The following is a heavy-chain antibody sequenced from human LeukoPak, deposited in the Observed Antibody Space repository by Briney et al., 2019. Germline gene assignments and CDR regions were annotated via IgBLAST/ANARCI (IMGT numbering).Heavy chain of an antibody. Sequence: GSLRLSCAASGFTFSSYSMNWVRQAPGKGLEWVSSISSSSSYIYYADSVKGRFTISRDNAKNSLYLQMNSLRAEDTAVYYCARDSQAYYDILTGYGSLDYWGQGTLVTVSS. D-gene: IGHD3-9*01. CDR3: ARDSQAYYDILTGYGSLDY. V-gene: IGHV3-21*01. CDR2: ISSSSSYI. J-gene: IGHJ4*02. CDR1: GFTFSSYS.